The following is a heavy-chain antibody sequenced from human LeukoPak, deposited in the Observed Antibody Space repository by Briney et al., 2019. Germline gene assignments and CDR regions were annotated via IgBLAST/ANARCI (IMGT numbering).Heavy chain of an antibody. Sequence: PSETLSLTCTVSGGSISSGSYYWSWIRQPAGKGLEWIGRIYTSGSTNYNPSLKGRVTISVDTSKNQFSLKLSSVTAADTAVYYCANTMVRGVISRTYFDYWGQGTLVTVPS. V-gene: IGHV4-61*02. CDR2: IYTSGST. D-gene: IGHD3-10*01. CDR1: GGSISSGSYY. CDR3: ANTMVRGVISRTYFDY. J-gene: IGHJ4*02.